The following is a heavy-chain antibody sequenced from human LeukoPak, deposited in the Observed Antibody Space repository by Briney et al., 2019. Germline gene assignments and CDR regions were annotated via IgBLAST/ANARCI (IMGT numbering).Heavy chain of an antibody. CDR3: AKYYDSSGYFSYFDY. Sequence: GGSLRLSCAASGFTFSSYAMSWVRRAPGKGLEWVSAISGSGGSTYYADSVKGRFTISRDNSKNTLYLQMNSLRAEDTAVYYCAKYYDSSGYFSYFDYWGQGTLVTVSS. J-gene: IGHJ4*02. CDR1: GFTFSSYA. CDR2: ISGSGGST. V-gene: IGHV3-23*01. D-gene: IGHD3-22*01.